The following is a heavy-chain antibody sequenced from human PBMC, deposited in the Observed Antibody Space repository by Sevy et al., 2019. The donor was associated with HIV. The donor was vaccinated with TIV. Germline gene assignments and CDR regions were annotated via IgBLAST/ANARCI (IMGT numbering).Heavy chain of an antibody. Sequence: GGSLRLSCAASGFTFSSYSMNWVRQAPGKGLEWVSSISSSSSYIYYADSVKGRFTISRDNAKNSLYLQMNSLRAEDMAVYYCAREKVEVIDYWGQGTLVTVSS. CDR1: GFTFSSYS. J-gene: IGHJ4*02. D-gene: IGHD2-21*01. CDR2: ISSSSSYI. V-gene: IGHV3-21*01. CDR3: AREKVEVIDY.